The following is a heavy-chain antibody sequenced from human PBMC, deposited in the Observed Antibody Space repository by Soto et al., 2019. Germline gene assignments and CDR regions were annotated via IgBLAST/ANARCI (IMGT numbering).Heavy chain of an antibody. J-gene: IGHJ6*02. Sequence: QPGGSLRLSCAASGFTFSSYAMSWVRQAPGKGLEWVSGISGSGGSTYYADSVKGRFTISRDNSKNTLYLQMNSLRAEDTAVYYCAKFDYGDYGYYYYGMDVWGQGTTVTVSS. CDR1: GFTFSSYA. D-gene: IGHD4-17*01. CDR2: ISGSGGST. V-gene: IGHV3-23*01. CDR3: AKFDYGDYGYYYYGMDV.